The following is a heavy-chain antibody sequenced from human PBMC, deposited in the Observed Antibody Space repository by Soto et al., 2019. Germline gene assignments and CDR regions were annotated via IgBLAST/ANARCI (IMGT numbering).Heavy chain of an antibody. Sequence: ASVKVSCKASGYTFTGYYMHWVRQAPGQGLEWMGWINPNSGGTNYAQKFQGRVTMTRDTSISTAYMELSRLRSDDTAVYYCARDLRSRVGAPAAMGAFDIWGQGTMVTVSS. CDR1: GYTFTGYY. CDR3: ARDLRSRVGAPAAMGAFDI. J-gene: IGHJ3*02. CDR2: INPNSGGT. D-gene: IGHD2-2*01. V-gene: IGHV1-2*02.